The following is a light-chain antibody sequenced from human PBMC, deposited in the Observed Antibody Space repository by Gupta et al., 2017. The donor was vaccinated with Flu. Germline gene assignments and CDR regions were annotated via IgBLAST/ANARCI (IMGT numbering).Light chain of an antibody. V-gene: IGKV3-15*01. CDR2: GAS. CDR1: QSVSSN. J-gene: IGKJ1*01. CDR3: QQYNNWLRGT. Sequence: ERATLSCRASQSVSSNLVWYQQKPGQDPRILIYGASTRVTGIPARFSGSGSGTEFTLTISSLQSEDFAAYYCQQYNNWLRGTFGQGTKVEIK.